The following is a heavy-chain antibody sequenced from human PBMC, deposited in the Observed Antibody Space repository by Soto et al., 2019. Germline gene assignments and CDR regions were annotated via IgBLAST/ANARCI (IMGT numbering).Heavy chain of an antibody. CDR1: GFTFSSYA. D-gene: IGHD1-26*01. Sequence: PGGSLRLSCAASGFTFSSYAMSWVRQAPGKGLEWVSAISGSSSYIYYADSVKGRFTISRDNSKNTLYLQMDNLRAEDTAHYFCANGPVVGANYKYYDMDVWGRGTTVTVSS. V-gene: IGHV3-23*01. CDR2: ISGSSSYI. J-gene: IGHJ6*02. CDR3: ANGPVVGANYKYYDMDV.